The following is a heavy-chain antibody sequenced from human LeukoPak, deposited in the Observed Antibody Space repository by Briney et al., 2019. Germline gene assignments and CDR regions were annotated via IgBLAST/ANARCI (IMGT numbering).Heavy chain of an antibody. J-gene: IGHJ4*02. Sequence: PSETLSLTCTASGGSISSYYWSWIRQPPGKGLEWIGSISYRGNNYHNPSVKSRVIMSVDTSKNQFSLALRSVTAADTAVYYCARSILRYYYNASGYYPYYFDYWGQGTLVTVSS. CDR2: ISYRGNN. D-gene: IGHD3-22*01. V-gene: IGHV4-59*04. CDR1: GGSISSYY. CDR3: ARSILRYYYNASGYYPYYFDY.